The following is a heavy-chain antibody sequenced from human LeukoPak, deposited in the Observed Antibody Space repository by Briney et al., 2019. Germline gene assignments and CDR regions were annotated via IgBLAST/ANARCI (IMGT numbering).Heavy chain of an antibody. J-gene: IGHJ5*02. CDR1: GYTFTTYD. V-gene: IGHV1-2*02. CDR3: ARGVNYYGSGSYYNGRMGFDP. CDR2: INPNSGGT. D-gene: IGHD3-10*01. Sequence: GASVKVSCKASGYTFTTYDINWVRQATGQGLEWMGWINPNSGGTNYAQKSQGRVTMTRDTSISTAYMELSRLRSDDTAVYYCARGVNYYGSGSYYNGRMGFDPWGQGTLVTVSS.